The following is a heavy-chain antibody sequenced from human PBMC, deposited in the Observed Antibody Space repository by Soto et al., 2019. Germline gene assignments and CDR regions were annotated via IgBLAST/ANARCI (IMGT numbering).Heavy chain of an antibody. D-gene: IGHD2-15*01. CDR1: GFTFSSYG. CDR3: AGVYCSGGSCDSGDY. J-gene: IGHJ4*02. V-gene: IGHV3-30*03. Sequence: PGGSLRLSCAASGFTFSSYGMHWVRQAPGKGLEWVAVISYDGSNKYYADSVKGRFTISRDNSKNTLYLQMNSLRAEDTAVYYFAGVYCSGGSCDSGDYWGQGTLVNVSS. CDR2: ISYDGSNK.